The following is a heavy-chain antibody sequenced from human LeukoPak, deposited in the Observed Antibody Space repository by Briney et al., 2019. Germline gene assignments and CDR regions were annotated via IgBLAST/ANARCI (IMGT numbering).Heavy chain of an antibody. CDR2: ISSNGNST. J-gene: IGHJ4*02. CDR3: AKIWFGELFQDY. CDR1: GFTFSTYA. D-gene: IGHD3-10*01. Sequence: PGGSLRLSCAASGFTFSTYAMHWVRQAPGKGLEYVSAISSNGNSTYYANSVRDRFTISRDNSKNTLYLQMNSLRAEDTAVYYCAKIWFGELFQDYWGQGTLVTVSS. V-gene: IGHV3-64*01.